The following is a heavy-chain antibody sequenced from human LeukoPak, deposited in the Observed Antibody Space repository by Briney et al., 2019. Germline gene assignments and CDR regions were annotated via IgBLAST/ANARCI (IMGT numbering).Heavy chain of an antibody. Sequence: GGSLRLSCVASGFTFSSYWMHWVRQDPRKGLVWVSQINGDGRNINYADSVRGRFTISRDNAKNTLYLQMNTLRVEDTAVYYCTRDLMDYDVSTGLHHYYMDVWGQGTTVTVSS. CDR1: GFTFSSYW. V-gene: IGHV3-74*01. CDR2: INGDGRNI. J-gene: IGHJ6*02. CDR3: TRDLMDYDVSTGLHHYYMDV. D-gene: IGHD3-9*01.